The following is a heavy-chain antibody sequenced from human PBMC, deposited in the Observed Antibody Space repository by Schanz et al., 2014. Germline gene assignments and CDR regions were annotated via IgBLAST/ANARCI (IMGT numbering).Heavy chain of an antibody. Sequence: QVQLVESGGGVVQPGRSLRLSCAASGFTFSKYGVHWVRQAPGKGLEWVALISYDGSSKNHADSVQGRFTISRDNSKNALYLQMDSLRAEDTAVYYCARGIITMVRGGDVGAFDMWGQGTMVTVSS. V-gene: IGHV3-33*01. CDR2: ISYDGSSK. J-gene: IGHJ3*02. CDR1: GFTFSKYG. D-gene: IGHD3-10*01. CDR3: ARGIITMVRGGDVGAFDM.